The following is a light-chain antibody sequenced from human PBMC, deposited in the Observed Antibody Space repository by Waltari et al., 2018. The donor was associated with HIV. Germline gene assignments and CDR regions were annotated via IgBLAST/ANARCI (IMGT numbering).Light chain of an antibody. CDR1: ALANQH. Sequence: SSELIQPPSVSVSPGQTARVTCSGDALANQHVYWYQQKTGQAPVVVIYKAPGRPSGIPERFSGSSSGTIVTLSISGVQAEDEADYYCQSADGSGTWVFGGGTKLTVL. J-gene: IGLJ3*02. V-gene: IGLV3-25*03. CDR2: KAP. CDR3: QSADGSGTWV.